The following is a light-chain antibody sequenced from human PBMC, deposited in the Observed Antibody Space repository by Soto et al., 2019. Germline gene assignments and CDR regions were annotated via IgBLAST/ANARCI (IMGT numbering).Light chain of an antibody. CDR1: QGVNSN. CDR3: QQYGSSPPRT. Sequence: VLTQSPSALSLSPGERATLSCTASQGVNSNLAWYQQKPGQAPSLLIYGTSNRATGIPERFRGSGSGADFTLSISRLEPEDFAVYYCQQYGSSPPRTFGQGTKVDVK. V-gene: IGKV3-20*01. CDR2: GTS. J-gene: IGKJ1*01.